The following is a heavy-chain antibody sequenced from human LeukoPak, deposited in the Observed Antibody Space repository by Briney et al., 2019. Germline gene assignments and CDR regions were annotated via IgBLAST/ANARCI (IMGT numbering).Heavy chain of an antibody. CDR1: GFTFDNYA. CDR3: AKDMWVYYDSSGCPFDY. Sequence: GGSLRLSCAASGFTFDNYAMHWVRQAPGKGLEWVSLISGDGGSTYYADSVKGRFTISRDNSKNSLYLQMNSLRTEGTALYYCAKDMWVYYDSSGCPFDYWGQGTLVTVSS. V-gene: IGHV3-43*02. D-gene: IGHD3-22*01. J-gene: IGHJ4*02. CDR2: ISGDGGST.